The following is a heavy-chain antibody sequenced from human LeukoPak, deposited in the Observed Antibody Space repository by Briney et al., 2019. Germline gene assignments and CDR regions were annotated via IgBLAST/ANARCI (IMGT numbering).Heavy chain of an antibody. CDR1: GFTFSLYS. J-gene: IGHJ4*02. CDR2: ISGSSTTI. D-gene: IGHD3-10*01. CDR3: AKWTRTTLFRGDRARFDS. Sequence: GGSLRLSCAASGFTFSLYSINWVRQAPGKGLEWVSYISGSSTTIYYADSVKGRFTISRDTSKTTISLQMNSLRVEDSAVYYCAKWTRTTLFRGDRARFDSWGQGTLVTVSS. V-gene: IGHV3-48*01.